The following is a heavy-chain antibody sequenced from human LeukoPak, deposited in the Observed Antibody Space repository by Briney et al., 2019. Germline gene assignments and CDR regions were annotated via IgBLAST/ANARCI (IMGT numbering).Heavy chain of an antibody. D-gene: IGHD3-10*01. Sequence: ASVKVSCKASGYTFTGNFMHWVRQAPGQGLQWIGWMNPNSGATNYAQKFQGRVTLTRDTSISTAYMELRRVTSDDTAVYYCARNVYGSGNYIADYWGQGTLVTVSS. CDR1: GYTFTGNF. CDR2: MNPNSGAT. J-gene: IGHJ4*02. V-gene: IGHV1-2*02. CDR3: ARNVYGSGNYIADY.